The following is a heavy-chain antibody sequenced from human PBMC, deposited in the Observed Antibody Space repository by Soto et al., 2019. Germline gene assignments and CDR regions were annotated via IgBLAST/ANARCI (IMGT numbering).Heavy chain of an antibody. J-gene: IGHJ4*02. Sequence: GGSLRLSCAASGFTFSSYWMSWVRQAPGKGLEWVANIKQDGSEKYYVDSVKGRFTISRDNAKNSLYLQMNSLRAEDTAVYYCARELGRIAAAGTSGEFDYWGQGTLVTVSS. CDR3: ARELGRIAAAGTSGEFDY. V-gene: IGHV3-7*01. D-gene: IGHD6-13*01. CDR2: IKQDGSEK. CDR1: GFTFSSYW.